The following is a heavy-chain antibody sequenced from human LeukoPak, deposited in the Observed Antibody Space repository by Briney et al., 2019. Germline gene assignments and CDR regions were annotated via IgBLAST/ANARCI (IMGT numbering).Heavy chain of an antibody. CDR2: ISSSGSTI. CDR1: GFTFSSYE. J-gene: IGHJ4*02. D-gene: IGHD2-21*02. V-gene: IGHV3-48*03. Sequence: GGSLRLSCAASGFTFSSYEMNWVRRAPGKGLEWVSYISSSGSTIYYADSVKGRFTISRDNAKNSLYLQMNSLRAEDTAVYYCARALYCGGDCYLFDYWGQGTLVTVSS. CDR3: ARALYCGGDCYLFDY.